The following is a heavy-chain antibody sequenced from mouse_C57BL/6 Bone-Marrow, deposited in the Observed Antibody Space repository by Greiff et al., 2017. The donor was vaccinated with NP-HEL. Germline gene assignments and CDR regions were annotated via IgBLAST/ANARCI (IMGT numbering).Heavy chain of an antibody. CDR2: IRSKSNNYAT. J-gene: IGHJ2*01. CDR1: GFSFNTYA. CDR3: VRQRDGSSYFDY. Sequence: GGGLVQPKGSLTLSCAASGFSFNTYAMNWVRQAPGKGLEWVARIRSKSNNYATYYADSVKDRFTISRDDSESMLYLQMNNLKTEDTAMYYCVRQRDGSSYFDYWGQGTTLTVSS. D-gene: IGHD1-1*01. V-gene: IGHV10-1*01.